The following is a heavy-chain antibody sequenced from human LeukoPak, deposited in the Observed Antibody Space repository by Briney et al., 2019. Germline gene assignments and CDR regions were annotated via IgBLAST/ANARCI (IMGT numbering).Heavy chain of an antibody. D-gene: IGHD3-22*01. V-gene: IGHV3-23*01. CDR1: GFTFSSFA. CDR2: ISGSGGST. Sequence: GGSLRLSCAASGFTFSSFAINWVRQAPGKGLEWVSAISGSGGSTYYADSVKGRFTISRDNSKNTLYLQMNSLRAEDTAVYYCAKGSYYYDSSGYYFFDYWGQGTLVTVSS. J-gene: IGHJ4*02. CDR3: AKGSYYYDSSGYYFFDY.